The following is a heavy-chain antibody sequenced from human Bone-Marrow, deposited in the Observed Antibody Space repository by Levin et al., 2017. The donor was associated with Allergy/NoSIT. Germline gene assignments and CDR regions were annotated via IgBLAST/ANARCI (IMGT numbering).Heavy chain of an antibody. Sequence: SETLSFTCTVSGVSISSSTSYWGWIRRPPGRELEWIGSIIYSGSTYYNPSLKSRVTISIDTSKRQISLTLSSVTAADTAIYYCARDVNSISWFKTWGQGTLVTVSS. CDR3: ARDVNSISWFKT. D-gene: IGHD6-13*01. CDR2: IIYSGST. V-gene: IGHV4-39*02. J-gene: IGHJ5*02. CDR1: GVSISSSTSY.